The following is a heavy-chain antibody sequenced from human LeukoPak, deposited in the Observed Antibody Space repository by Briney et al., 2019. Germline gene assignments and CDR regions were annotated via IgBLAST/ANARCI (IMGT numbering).Heavy chain of an antibody. D-gene: IGHD3-9*01. Sequence: GASVKVSCKASGYTFTGYYMHWVRQAPGQGLEWMGRINPNSGGTNYAQKFQGRVTMTRDTSISTAYMELSRPRSDDTAVYYCAREYYDILTGYLPWFDPWGQGTLVTVSS. CDR2: INPNSGGT. CDR1: GYTFTGYY. J-gene: IGHJ5*02. V-gene: IGHV1-2*06. CDR3: AREYYDILTGYLPWFDP.